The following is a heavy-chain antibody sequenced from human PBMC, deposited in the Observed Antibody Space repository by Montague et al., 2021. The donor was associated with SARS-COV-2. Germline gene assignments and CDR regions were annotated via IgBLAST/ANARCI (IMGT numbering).Heavy chain of an antibody. J-gene: IGHJ3*02. CDR1: GGSISTYY. CDR3: ARGGATYYYDTSGYVNAFDT. CDR2: IYYNGYT. V-gene: IGHV4-59*01. D-gene: IGHD3-22*01. Sequence: SETLSLTRTVSGGSISTYYWSWIRQPPGKGLEWIGYIYYNGYTNYDPSLKSRVTISVDTSKNQFSLRLSSVTAADTAVYFCARGGATYYYDTSGYVNAFDTWGQGTMVTVSS.